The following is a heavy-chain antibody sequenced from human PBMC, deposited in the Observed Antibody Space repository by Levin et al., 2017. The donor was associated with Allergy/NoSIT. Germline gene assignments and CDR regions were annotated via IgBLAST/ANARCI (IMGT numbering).Heavy chain of an antibody. CDR2: ISSNGGST. J-gene: IGHJ3*02. V-gene: IGHV3-64D*06. CDR3: AVEIVVVPAAPDAFDI. Sequence: GESLKISCSASGFTFSSYAMHWVRQAPGKGLEYVSAISSNGGSTYYADSVKGRFTISRDNSKNTLYLQMSSLRAEDTAVYYCAVEIVVVPAAPDAFDIWGQGTMVTVSS. D-gene: IGHD2-2*01. CDR1: GFTFSSYA.